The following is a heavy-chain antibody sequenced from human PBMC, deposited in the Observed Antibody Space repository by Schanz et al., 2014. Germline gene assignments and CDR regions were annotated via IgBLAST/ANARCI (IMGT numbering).Heavy chain of an antibody. J-gene: IGHJ4*02. CDR3: VSSGSYSSYAF. CDR1: GFIVRSNY. D-gene: IGHD3-10*01. CDR2: VHPGGST. Sequence: EVQLLESGGGLVQPGGSLRLPCAVSGFIVRSNYMTWVRQAPGKGLEWVSFVHPGGSTYYPDSVKGRFTISRDNAKNSLYLQMNSLRAEDTAVYHCVSSGSYSSYAFWGQGTMVTVSS. V-gene: IGHV3-66*01.